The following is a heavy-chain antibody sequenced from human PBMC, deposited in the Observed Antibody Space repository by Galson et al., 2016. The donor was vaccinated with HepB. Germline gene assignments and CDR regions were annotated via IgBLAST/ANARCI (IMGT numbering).Heavy chain of an antibody. CDR1: GYTFINYG. Sequence: SVKVSCKASGYTFINYGISWVRQAPGQGLEWMGWISVDIGTTNYAQKLQDRVTMTTDPSTSTAYMELRSRRSDDTAVYFCARESLYCSGGNCYSPLGDYWGQGTLVTVSS. CDR2: ISVDIGTT. J-gene: IGHJ4*02. CDR3: ARESLYCSGGNCYSPLGDY. V-gene: IGHV1-18*04. D-gene: IGHD2-15*01.